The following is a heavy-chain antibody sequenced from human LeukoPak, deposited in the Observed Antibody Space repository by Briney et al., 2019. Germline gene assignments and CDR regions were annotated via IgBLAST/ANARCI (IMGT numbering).Heavy chain of an antibody. CDR2: ISGSGGST. CDR1: GFTFSSYA. D-gene: IGHD3-3*01. Sequence: GGSLRLSCAASGFTFSSYAMSWVRQAPGKGLEWVSAISGSGGSTYYADSVKGRFTISRDNSKNTLYLQMNSLRAEDTAVYYCAKASTNFGVVIRGGYFDYWGQGTLVTVSS. CDR3: AKASTNFGVVIRGGYFDY. J-gene: IGHJ4*02. V-gene: IGHV3-23*01.